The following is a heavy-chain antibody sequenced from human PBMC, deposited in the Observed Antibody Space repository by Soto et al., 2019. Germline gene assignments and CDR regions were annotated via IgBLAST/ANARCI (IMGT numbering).Heavy chain of an antibody. J-gene: IGHJ4*02. CDR1: GFNLGSYW. D-gene: IGHD1-1*01. CDR2: INDYGTTI. V-gene: IGHV3-74*01. Sequence: HPGGSLRLSCAASGFNLGSYWMHWVRQAPGKGLVWVSRINDYGTTINYAESVEGRFTISRDDAKSEVYLQMNNLRAEDTAVYYCARGGLEPFDYGGQGALVTVS. CDR3: ARGGLEPFDY.